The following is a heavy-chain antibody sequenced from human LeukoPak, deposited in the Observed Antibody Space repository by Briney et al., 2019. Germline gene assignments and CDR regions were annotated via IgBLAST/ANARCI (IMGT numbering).Heavy chain of an antibody. J-gene: IGHJ4*02. CDR1: GFTFSSYS. V-gene: IGHV3-21*01. CDR2: ISSSSSYI. Sequence: PGGSLRLSCAASGFTFSSYSMNWVRQAPGKGLEWVSPISSSSSYIYYADSVKGRFTISRDNAKNSLYLQMNSLRAEDTAVYYCARARSSSSLEEVDYWGQGTLVTVSS. D-gene: IGHD6-6*01. CDR3: ARARSSSSLEEVDY.